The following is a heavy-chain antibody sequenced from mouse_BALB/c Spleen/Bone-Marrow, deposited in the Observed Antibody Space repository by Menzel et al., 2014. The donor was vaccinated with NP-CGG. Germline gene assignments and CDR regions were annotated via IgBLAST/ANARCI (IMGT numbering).Heavy chain of an antibody. CDR2: INPDSSTI. Sequence: VQLKQSGGGLVQPGGSLELSCAASGFDFSRYWMSWVRQAPGKGLEWIGEINPDSSTINYTPSLKDKFIISRDNAKNTLYLQMSKVRSEDTALYYCARLGYYGYFDYWGQGTSLTVSS. CDR3: ARLGYYGYFDY. CDR1: GFDFSRYW. J-gene: IGHJ2*02. V-gene: IGHV4-1*02. D-gene: IGHD2-3*01.